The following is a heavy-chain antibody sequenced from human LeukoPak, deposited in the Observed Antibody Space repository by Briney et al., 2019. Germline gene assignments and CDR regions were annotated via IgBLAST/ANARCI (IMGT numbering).Heavy chain of an antibody. J-gene: IGHJ5*02. Sequence: PGGSLRLSCAASGFTFSNYVMSWVRQAPGKGLEWVSIISVSSGSTYYADSVKGRFTISRDNSKNTLYLQMNSLRAEDTAVYYCAKVLTFDYAGNWFDPWGQGTLVTVSS. CDR2: ISVSSGST. D-gene: IGHD3-9*01. CDR1: GFTFSNYV. V-gene: IGHV3-23*01. CDR3: AKVLTFDYAGNWFDP.